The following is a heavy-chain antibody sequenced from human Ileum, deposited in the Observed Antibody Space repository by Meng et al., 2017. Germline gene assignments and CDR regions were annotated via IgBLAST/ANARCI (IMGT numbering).Heavy chain of an antibody. D-gene: IGHD4-17*01. CDR1: GGSISGSSYY. CDR3: VRRAGLRQAFDY. Sequence: QLQLQESGPGLVRTSETLSLTCTVSGGSISGSSYYWGWIRQPPGKGLEWIGSIYSSGSTYYSPSLKSRVTTSVDTSKNQFSLKLSSVTAADTAVYYCVRRAGLRQAFDYWGQGTLVTVSS. V-gene: IGHV4-39*01. CDR2: IYSSGST. J-gene: IGHJ4*02.